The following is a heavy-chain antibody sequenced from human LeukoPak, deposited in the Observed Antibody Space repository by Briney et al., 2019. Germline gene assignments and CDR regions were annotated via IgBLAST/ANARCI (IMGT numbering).Heavy chain of an antibody. CDR1: GYSFTSYW. CDR3: ARLAAAGMWFSYYFDY. D-gene: IGHD6-13*01. V-gene: IGHV5-51*01. Sequence: GESLKISCKGSGYSFTSYWIGWVRQMPGKGLEWMGIIYPGDSDTRYSPSFQGQVTISADKSISTAYLQWSSLKASDTAMYYCARLAAAGMWFSYYFDYWGQGTLVTVSS. J-gene: IGHJ4*02. CDR2: IYPGDSDT.